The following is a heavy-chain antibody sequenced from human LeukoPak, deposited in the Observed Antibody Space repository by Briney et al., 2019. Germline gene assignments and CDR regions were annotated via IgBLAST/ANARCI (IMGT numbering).Heavy chain of an antibody. Sequence: SETLSLTCDVSGGSTSGYFWSWIRQPPGKGPEWIGETNHSGSTKYIPSLKSRLTISVDTSKNQFSLKLTSVTAADTAVYYCARVDGFGESPLDAFDVWGQGTMVTVSS. CDR3: ARVDGFGESPLDAFDV. D-gene: IGHD3-10*01. J-gene: IGHJ3*01. CDR2: TNHSGST. V-gene: IGHV4-34*01. CDR1: GGSTSGYF.